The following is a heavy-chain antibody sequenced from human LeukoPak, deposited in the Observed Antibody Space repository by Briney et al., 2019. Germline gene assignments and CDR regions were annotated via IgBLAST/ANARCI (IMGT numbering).Heavy chain of an antibody. CDR2: ISAYNGNT. D-gene: IGHD6-13*01. J-gene: IGHJ4*02. CDR1: GYTFTSYG. Sequence: ASVKVSCKASGYTFTSYGISWVRQAPGQGLEWMGWISAYNGNTNYAQKLQGRVTMTTDTSTSTVYMELSSLRSEDTAVYYCARGLGSIAAARYYFDYWGQGTLVTVSS. V-gene: IGHV1-18*01. CDR3: ARGLGSIAAARYYFDY.